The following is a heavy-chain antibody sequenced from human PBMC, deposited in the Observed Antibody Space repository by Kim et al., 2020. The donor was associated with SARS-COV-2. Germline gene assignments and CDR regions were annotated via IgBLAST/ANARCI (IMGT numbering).Heavy chain of an antibody. CDR2: INHSGST. J-gene: IGHJ6*02. D-gene: IGHD5-12*01. CDR3: AEQFSYEVDV. Sequence: SETLSLTCAVYGGSFSDFYWSWIRQPPGKGLEWIGEINHSGSTNYNPVLKSRGTISLDTSKNQFSLRLTSVTAADAAVYYCAEQFSYEVDVWCQGTTVPV. V-gene: IGHV4-34*01. CDR1: GGSFSDFY.